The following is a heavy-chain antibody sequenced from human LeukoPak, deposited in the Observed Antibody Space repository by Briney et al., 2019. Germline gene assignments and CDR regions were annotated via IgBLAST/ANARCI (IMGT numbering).Heavy chain of an antibody. CDR3: ATIAQSWFGELLVSGWFDP. V-gene: IGHV1-24*01. CDR2: FDPEDGET. D-gene: IGHD3-10*01. CDR1: GYTLTELS. J-gene: IGHJ5*02. Sequence: ASVKVSCKVSGYTLTELSMHWVRQAPGKGLEWMGGFDPEDGETIYAQKFQGRVTMTEDTSTDTAYMELSSLRSEDTAVYYCATIAQSWFGELLVSGWFDPWGQGTLVTVSS.